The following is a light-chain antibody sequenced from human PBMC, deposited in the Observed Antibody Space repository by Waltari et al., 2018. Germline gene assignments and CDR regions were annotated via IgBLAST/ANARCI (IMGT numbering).Light chain of an antibody. V-gene: IGLV1-40*01. CDR3: QSYDSTLSGGV. CDR2: GNS. J-gene: IGLJ2*01. CDR1: SSNIGAGYD. Sequence: QSVLTQPPSVSGAPGQRVTISCTGSSSNIGAGYDVHWYQQLPGTAPKLPNYGNSNPPAGVPARFSGSKSGTSASLAITGLQAEDEAEYYCQSYDSTLSGGVFGGGTKLTVL.